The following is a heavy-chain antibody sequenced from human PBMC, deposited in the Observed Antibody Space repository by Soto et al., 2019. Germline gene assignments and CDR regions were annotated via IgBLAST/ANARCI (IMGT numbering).Heavy chain of an antibody. CDR1: GFTFSSYS. V-gene: IGHV3-21*01. CDR3: ARLPQYYDILAHFDY. D-gene: IGHD3-9*01. J-gene: IGHJ4*02. CDR2: ISSSSSYI. Sequence: PGGSLRLSCAASGFTFSSYSMNWVRQAPGKGLEWVSSISSSSSYIYYADSVKGRFTISRDNAKNSLYLQMNSLRAEDTAVYYCARLPQYYDILAHFDYWGQGTLVTVSX.